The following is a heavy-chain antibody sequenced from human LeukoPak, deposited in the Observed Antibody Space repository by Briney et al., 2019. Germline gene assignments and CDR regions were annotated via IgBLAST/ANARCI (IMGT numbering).Heavy chain of an antibody. D-gene: IGHD3-10*01. CDR3: VRASGPFDI. V-gene: IGHV3-33*01. J-gene: IGHJ3*02. CDR2: IWYDGSDK. CDR1: GFIFSTNG. Sequence: GGPLRFSAAGSGFIFSTNGMHGDAQAQGMGPEWGAVIWYDGSDKYYADSVKGRFTISRDNSKNTLFLQMNNLRAEDTAVYYCVRASGPFDIWGQGTMVTVSS.